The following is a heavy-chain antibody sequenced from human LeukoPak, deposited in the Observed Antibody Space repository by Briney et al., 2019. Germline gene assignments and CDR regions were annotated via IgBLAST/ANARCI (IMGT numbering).Heavy chain of an antibody. Sequence: GGSLRLSCAASGFTFSCYAMHWVRQAPGKGLEWVSGISWNSGSIGYADSVKGRFTISRDNAKNSLYLQMNSLRAEDTALYYCAKAGGPNGSGWYDYYYSMDVWGQGTTVTVSS. J-gene: IGHJ6*02. CDR1: GFTFSCYA. V-gene: IGHV3-9*01. CDR3: AKAGGPNGSGWYDYYYSMDV. D-gene: IGHD6-19*01. CDR2: ISWNSGSI.